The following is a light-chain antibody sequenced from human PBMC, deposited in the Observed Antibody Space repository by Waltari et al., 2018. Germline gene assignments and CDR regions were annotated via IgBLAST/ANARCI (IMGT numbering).Light chain of an antibody. CDR1: NSDVGGYNY. J-gene: IGLJ2*01. Sequence: QSVLTQPASVSGSPGQSITISCTGTNSDVGGYNYVSWYQQYPGKAPRLMIYDVTKRPSGVSNRFSGSKSGNTASLTISGLQAEDEADYYCSSYTSSGTLRIFGGGTKVTAL. CDR2: DVT. V-gene: IGLV2-14*01. CDR3: SSYTSSGTLRI.